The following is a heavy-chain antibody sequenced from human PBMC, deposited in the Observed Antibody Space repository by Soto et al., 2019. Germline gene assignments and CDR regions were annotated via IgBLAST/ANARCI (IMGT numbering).Heavy chain of an antibody. CDR3: ARETPQYDFWSGSHHRGWLDP. CDR1: GGPVSSGSYY. V-gene: IGHV4-61*01. CDR2: IYYSGRT. Sequence: SETLSLTCTVSGGPVSSGSYYWSWIRQPPGKGLEWIGYIYYSGRTNYNPSLKSRVTISVDTSKNQFSLKLSSVTAADTAVYYCARETPQYDFWSGSHHRGWLDPWGKGT. J-gene: IGHJ5*02. D-gene: IGHD3-3*01.